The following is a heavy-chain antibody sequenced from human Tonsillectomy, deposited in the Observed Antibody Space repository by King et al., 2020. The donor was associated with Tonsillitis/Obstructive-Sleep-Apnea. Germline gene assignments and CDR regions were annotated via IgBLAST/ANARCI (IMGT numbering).Heavy chain of an antibody. CDR1: GFTFSSYA. J-gene: IGHJ6*03. Sequence: VQLVESGGGLVQPGGSLRLSCAASGFTFSSYAMSWVRQAPGKGLEWVSAISGSGGSTYYADSVKGRFTISRDNSKNTLYLQMNSLRAEDTAVYYCAKYGYYDSSRYSFTGYYYYMDVWGKGTTVTVSS. CDR2: ISGSGGST. V-gene: IGHV3-23*04. D-gene: IGHD3-22*01. CDR3: AKYGYYDSSRYSFTGYYYYMDV.